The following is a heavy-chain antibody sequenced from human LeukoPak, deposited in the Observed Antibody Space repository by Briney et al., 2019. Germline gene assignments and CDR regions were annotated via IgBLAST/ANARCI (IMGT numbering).Heavy chain of an antibody. V-gene: IGHV4-39*01. J-gene: IGHJ6*03. D-gene: IGHD1-1*01. CDR3: ARQIVGTSWNYYYSYIDV. CDR1: GGSITSSLYH. CDR2: VFHSGNT. Sequence: NASETLSLTCSVSGGSITSSLYHWGWLRQAPGKGLQWIGNVFHSGNTYYSPSLQSRVAISIDTSKNRFSLKLTSVTAADTAVYYCARQIVGTSWNYYYSYIDVWGNGTSVSVSS.